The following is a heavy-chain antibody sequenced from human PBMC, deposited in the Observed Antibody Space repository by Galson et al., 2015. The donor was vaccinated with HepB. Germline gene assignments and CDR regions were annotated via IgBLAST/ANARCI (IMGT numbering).Heavy chain of an antibody. Sequence: SPIPSGAVSGNTATSNYMSWVRQAAGKGLEWVSVIYSGCSTYYADAVKGRFTIPRDTSKNTLYLQMNSLRAEDTAVYYCATKELLWFGELSGAFDIWGQGTMVTVSS. V-gene: IGHV3-66*02. J-gene: IGHJ3*02. CDR3: ATKELLWFGELSGAFDI. CDR2: IYSGCST. D-gene: IGHD3-10*01. CDR1: GNTATSNY.